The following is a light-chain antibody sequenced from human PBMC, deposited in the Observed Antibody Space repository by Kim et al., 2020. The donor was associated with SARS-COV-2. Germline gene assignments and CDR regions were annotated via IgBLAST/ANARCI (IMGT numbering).Light chain of an antibody. CDR1: QNINIY. J-gene: IGKJ4*01. CDR2: AAS. V-gene: IGKV1-39*01. Sequence: SASVGDRVTITCLTSQNINIYINWYQHKSGKSPKLLIYAASSLQRVVPSRFSGSGSGTDFTLTIGSLQPEDFATYYSQQSSSIPLTFGGGTKLEI. CDR3: QQSSSIPLT.